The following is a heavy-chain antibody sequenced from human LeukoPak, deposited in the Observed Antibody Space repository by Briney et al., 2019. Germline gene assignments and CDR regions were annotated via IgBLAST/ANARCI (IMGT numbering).Heavy chain of an antibody. D-gene: IGHD2-2*01. Sequence: AGGSLRLSCAGSGFTFTNSILSWVRQAPGKGLEWLSTFSGNDGYTYYADSVKGRFTISRDNSKNTVYLQMNSLRAEDTANYYCAKRSTGYYFDSWGQGTLSPSPQ. J-gene: IGHJ4*02. CDR1: GFTFTNSI. CDR3: AKRSTGYYFDS. V-gene: IGHV3-23*01. CDR2: FSGNDGYT.